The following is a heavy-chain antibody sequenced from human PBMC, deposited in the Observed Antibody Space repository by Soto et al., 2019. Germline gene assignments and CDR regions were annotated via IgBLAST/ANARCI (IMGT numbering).Heavy chain of an antibody. CDR3: ARGDTAMARYGMDV. V-gene: IGHV5-10-1*01. CDR2: IDPSDSYT. Sequence: GESLKISCKGSGYSFTSYWISWVRQMPGKGLEWMGRIDPSDSYTYYSPSFQGHVTISADKSISTAYLQWSSLKASDTDMYYCARGDTAMARYGMDVCGKGTTVTVSS. D-gene: IGHD5-18*01. J-gene: IGHJ6*04. CDR1: GYSFTSYW.